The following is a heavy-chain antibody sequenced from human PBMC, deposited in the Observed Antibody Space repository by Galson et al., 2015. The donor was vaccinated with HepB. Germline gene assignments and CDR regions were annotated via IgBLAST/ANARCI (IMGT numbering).Heavy chain of an antibody. Sequence: SLRLSCAASGFTFSDYYMSWIRQAPGKGLEWVSYISSSGSTIYYADSVKGRFTISRDNAKNSLYLQMNSLRAEDTAVYYCAIGKYGIAVAGTYYGLDVWGQGTTVTVSS. CDR2: ISSSGSTI. V-gene: IGHV3-11*01. D-gene: IGHD6-19*01. J-gene: IGHJ6*02. CDR3: AIGKYGIAVAGTYYGLDV. CDR1: GFTFSDYY.